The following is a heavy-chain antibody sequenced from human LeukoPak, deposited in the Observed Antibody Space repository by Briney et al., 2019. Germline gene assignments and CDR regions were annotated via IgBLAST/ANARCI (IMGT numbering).Heavy chain of an antibody. D-gene: IGHD4-23*01. J-gene: IGHJ4*02. V-gene: IGHV3-30-3*01. Sequence: GGSLRLSCAASGFTFSSYAMHWVRQAPCKGLEWVAVISYDGSNKYYADSVKGRFTISRDNSKNTLYLQMNSLRAEDTAVYYCARDLGKIGGNSSPFDYWGQGTLVTVSS. CDR1: GFTFSSYA. CDR2: ISYDGSNK. CDR3: ARDLGKIGGNSSPFDY.